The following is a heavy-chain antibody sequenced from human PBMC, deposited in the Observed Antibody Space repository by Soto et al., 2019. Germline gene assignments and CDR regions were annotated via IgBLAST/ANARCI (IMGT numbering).Heavy chain of an antibody. D-gene: IGHD3-10*01. J-gene: IGHJ4*02. CDR3: ARAGSENEY. Sequence: EVQLVESGGGLVQPGGSLRLSCEASGFTFSHYWMTWVRQAPGKGLEWLANIKEDGRARNYVVSVKGRFTISRDNAKNSLYLQLNGLRAEDTAVYYCARAGSENEYWGQGTLVTVSS. CDR1: GFTFSHYW. CDR2: IKEDGRAR. V-gene: IGHV3-7*02.